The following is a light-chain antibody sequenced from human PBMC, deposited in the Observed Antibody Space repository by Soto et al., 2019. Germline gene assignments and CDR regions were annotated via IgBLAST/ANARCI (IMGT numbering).Light chain of an antibody. CDR3: QQRSNWEYT. Sequence: EIVLTQSPATLSLSPGERATLSCRASQSVSSYLAWYQQKPGQAPRLLIYDASNRATGIPARFSGSGSGTDFTLTISSLESEDLAVYYCQQRSNWEYTFGQGTKLEIK. CDR2: DAS. CDR1: QSVSSY. J-gene: IGKJ2*01. V-gene: IGKV3-11*01.